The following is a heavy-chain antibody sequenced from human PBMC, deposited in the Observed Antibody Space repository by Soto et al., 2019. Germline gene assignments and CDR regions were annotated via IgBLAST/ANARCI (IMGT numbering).Heavy chain of an antibody. CDR3: ARGGEIFGVVIIPLYYYYYMDV. J-gene: IGHJ6*03. D-gene: IGHD3-3*01. Sequence: GASVKVSCKASGYTFTSYDINWVRQATGQGLEWMGWMNPNSGNTGYAQKFQGRVTMTRNTSISTAYMELSSLRSEDTAVYYCARGGEIFGVVIIPLYYYYYMDVWGKGTTVTVSS. CDR2: MNPNSGNT. V-gene: IGHV1-8*01. CDR1: GYTFTSYD.